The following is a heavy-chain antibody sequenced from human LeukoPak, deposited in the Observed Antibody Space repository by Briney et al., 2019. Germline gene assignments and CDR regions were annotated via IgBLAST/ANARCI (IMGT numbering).Heavy chain of an antibody. CDR3: ARVGSHYDFWSGLPWAWFDP. Sequence: PSETLSLTCTVSGGSISSGDYYWSWIRQPPGKGLEWIGYIYYSGSTYYNPSLKSRVTISVDTSKDQFSLKLSSVTAADTAVYYCARVGSHYDFWSGLPWAWFDPWGQGTLVTVSS. V-gene: IGHV4-30-4*01. J-gene: IGHJ5*02. CDR1: GGSISSGDYY. D-gene: IGHD3-3*01. CDR2: IYYSGST.